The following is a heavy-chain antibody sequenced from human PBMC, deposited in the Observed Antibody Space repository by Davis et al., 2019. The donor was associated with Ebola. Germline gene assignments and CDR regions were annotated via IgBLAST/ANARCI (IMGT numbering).Heavy chain of an antibody. CDR3: ARAPSRSSRWLDY. Sequence: SETLSLTCTVSGGSINSSSSYWGWIRQPPRKGLEWIGSIYYSGITYYNPSLKSRVTISVDTSKNQFSLKLSSVTAADTAVYYCARAPSRSSRWLDYWGQGTLVTVSS. J-gene: IGHJ4*02. CDR2: IYYSGIT. V-gene: IGHV4-39*01. CDR1: GGSINSSSSY. D-gene: IGHD1-26*01.